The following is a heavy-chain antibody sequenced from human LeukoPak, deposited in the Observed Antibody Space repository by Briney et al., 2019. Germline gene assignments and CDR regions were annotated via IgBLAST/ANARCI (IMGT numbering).Heavy chain of an antibody. V-gene: IGHV4-61*02. D-gene: IGHD6-13*01. J-gene: IGHJ3*02. CDR3: ARGGSGYSSSWYPDAFDI. Sequence: SETLSLTCTVSGGSISSSSYYWSWIRQPAGKGLEWIGRIYTSGSTNYNPSLKSRVTISVDTSKNQFSLKLSSMTAADTAVYYCARGGSGYSSSWYPDAFDIWGQGTMVTVSS. CDR1: GGSISSSSYY. CDR2: IYTSGST.